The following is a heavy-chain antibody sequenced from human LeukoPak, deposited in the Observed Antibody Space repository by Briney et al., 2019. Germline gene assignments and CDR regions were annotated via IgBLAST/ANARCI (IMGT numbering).Heavy chain of an antibody. J-gene: IGHJ4*02. CDR3: AREAAAGTFYFDY. CDR1: GDSISNYY. Sequence: SQTLSLTCIVSGDSISNYYWSWIRQPAGKGLEWIGRIYTSGSTNYNPSLKSRVTMSVDTSKNQFSLKLSSVTAADTAVYYCAREAAAGTFYFDYWGQGTLVTVSS. D-gene: IGHD6-13*01. CDR2: IYTSGST. V-gene: IGHV4-4*07.